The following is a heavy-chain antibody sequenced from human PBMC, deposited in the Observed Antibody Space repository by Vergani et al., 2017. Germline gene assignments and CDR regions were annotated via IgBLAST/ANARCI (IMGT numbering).Heavy chain of an antibody. CDR3: AKDNYYDSSGYPIENYYYGMDV. CDR2: ISWNSGSI. J-gene: IGHJ6*02. Sequence: EVQLVESGGGLVQPGRSLRLSCAASGFTFDDYAMHWVRQDPGKGLEWVSGISWNSGSIGYADSVKGRFTISRDNAKNSLYLQMNSLRAEDTALYYCAKDNYYDSSGYPIENYYYGMDVWGQGTTVTVSS. D-gene: IGHD3-22*01. V-gene: IGHV3-9*01. CDR1: GFTFDDYA.